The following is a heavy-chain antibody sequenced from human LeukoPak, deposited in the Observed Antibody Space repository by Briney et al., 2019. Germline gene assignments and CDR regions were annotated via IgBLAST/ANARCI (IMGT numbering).Heavy chain of an antibody. Sequence: GRSLRLSCAASGFTFSSYAMHWVRQAPGKGLEWVSYISSSGSTIYYADSVKGRFTISRDNAKNSLYLQMNSLRAEDTAVYYCASNGAPSGYDRWGQGTLVTVSS. J-gene: IGHJ4*02. V-gene: IGHV3-48*04. CDR1: GFTFSSYA. D-gene: IGHD5-12*01. CDR2: ISSSGSTI. CDR3: ASNGAPSGYDR.